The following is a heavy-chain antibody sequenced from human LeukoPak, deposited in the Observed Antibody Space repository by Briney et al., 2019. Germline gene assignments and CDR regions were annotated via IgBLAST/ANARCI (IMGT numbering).Heavy chain of an antibody. J-gene: IGHJ4*02. CDR1: GGTFSSYA. CDR2: IIPILGIA. V-gene: IGHV1-69*04. Sequence: SVKVSCKASGGTFSSYAISWVRQAPGQGLEWMGRIIPILGIANYAQKFQGRVTITADKSTSTAYMELSSLRSEDTAVYYCARAQASYDSSGYRFDYWGQGTLVTVSS. CDR3: ARAQASYDSSGYRFDY. D-gene: IGHD3-22*01.